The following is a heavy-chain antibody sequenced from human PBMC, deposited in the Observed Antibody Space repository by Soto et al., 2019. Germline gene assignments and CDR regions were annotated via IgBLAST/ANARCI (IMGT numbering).Heavy chain of an antibody. CDR2: IYSGGST. CDR1: GFTVSSNY. J-gene: IGHJ6*03. Sequence: GGSLRLSCAASGFTVSSNYMSWVRQAPGKGLEWVSVIYSGGSTYYADSVKGRFTISRHNSKNTLYLQMNSLRAEDTAVYYCARDFIDMWAGGGSYYMDVWGKGTTVTVSS. CDR3: ARDFIDMWAGGGSYYMDV. D-gene: IGHD3-16*02. V-gene: IGHV3-53*04.